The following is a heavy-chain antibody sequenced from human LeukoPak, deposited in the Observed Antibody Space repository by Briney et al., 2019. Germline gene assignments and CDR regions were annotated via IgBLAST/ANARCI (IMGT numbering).Heavy chain of an antibody. CDR1: GFPFSSYA. Sequence: PGASLRLSCAASGFPFSSYAMSWVRHPPAKGLERISTISDSFRITDDADSVKGRFTISRDNSKNTLYLQMNTLRAEDTAVYYCAKRHGDYFDYWGQGTLVTVSS. CDR2: ISDSFRIT. J-gene: IGHJ4*02. D-gene: IGHD4-17*01. V-gene: IGHV3-23*01. CDR3: AKRHGDYFDY.